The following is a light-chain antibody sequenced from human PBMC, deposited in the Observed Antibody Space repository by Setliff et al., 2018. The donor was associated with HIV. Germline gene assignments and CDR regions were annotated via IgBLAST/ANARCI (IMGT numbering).Light chain of an antibody. CDR3: SSYTTTSTLRV. Sequence: QSVLTQPASVSGSPGQSITISCTATSSDVGDFDSVAWYQQHPGRAPKLMIYEVNNRPSGVSNRFSGSKSGNMASLTISGLQADDEADYYCSSYTTTSTLRVFGAGTKVTVL. J-gene: IGLJ1*01. V-gene: IGLV2-14*01. CDR1: SSDVGDFDS. CDR2: EVN.